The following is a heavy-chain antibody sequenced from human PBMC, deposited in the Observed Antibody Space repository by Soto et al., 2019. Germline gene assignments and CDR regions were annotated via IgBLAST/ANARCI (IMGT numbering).Heavy chain of an antibody. CDR2: ISAYNGNT. CDR3: ARDGGWRQQLDENWFDP. CDR1: GYTFTSYG. D-gene: IGHD6-13*01. Sequence: ASVKVSCKASGYTFTSYGISWVRQAPGQGLEWMGWISAYNGNTNYAQKLQGRVTMTTDTSTSTAYMELRSLRSDDTAVYYCARDGGWRQQLDENWFDPWGQGTLVTVSS. J-gene: IGHJ5*02. V-gene: IGHV1-18*01.